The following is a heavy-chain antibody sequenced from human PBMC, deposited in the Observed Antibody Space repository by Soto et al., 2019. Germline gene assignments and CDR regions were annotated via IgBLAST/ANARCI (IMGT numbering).Heavy chain of an antibody. V-gene: IGHV4-4*02. CDR1: GDSISRSHW. CDR3: ARVRYDRSGFDH. D-gene: IGHD3-22*01. CDR2: ISHRGIT. J-gene: IGHJ4*02. Sequence: QVQLQESGPGLVRPSGALSVTCAVSGDSISRSHWWSWVRQSPGKGLEWIGEISHRGITNYNPALKSRVTMSGDQSKNQLSLQFTSVTAADTAVYYCARVRYDRSGFDHWGQGTLVSVSS.